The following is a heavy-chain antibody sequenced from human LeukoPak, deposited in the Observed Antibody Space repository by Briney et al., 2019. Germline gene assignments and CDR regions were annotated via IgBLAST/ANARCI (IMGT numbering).Heavy chain of an antibody. Sequence: GGSLRLSCAASGFTFSSYWMSWVRQAPGKGLEWVANIKQDGSEKFYVDSVKGRFTISRDNDKNSLCLQMNSLRAEDTAVYYCARAVGATHFDYWGQGILVTVSS. CDR3: ARAVGATHFDY. J-gene: IGHJ4*02. CDR1: GFTFSSYW. D-gene: IGHD1-26*01. V-gene: IGHV3-7*04. CDR2: IKQDGSEK.